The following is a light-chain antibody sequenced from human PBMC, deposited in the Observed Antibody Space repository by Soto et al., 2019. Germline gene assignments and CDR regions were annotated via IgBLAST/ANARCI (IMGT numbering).Light chain of an antibody. CDR2: GAS. Sequence: EIVLTQSPGTLSLSPGARAPLSCRASQSVSSSYLAWYQQKPGQAPRLLIYGASSRATGIPDRFSGSGSGTDFTLTISRLEPEDFAVHYCQPYNNWPLTFGGGTKVDIK. J-gene: IGKJ4*01. CDR1: QSVSSSY. CDR3: QPYNNWPLT. V-gene: IGKV3-20*01.